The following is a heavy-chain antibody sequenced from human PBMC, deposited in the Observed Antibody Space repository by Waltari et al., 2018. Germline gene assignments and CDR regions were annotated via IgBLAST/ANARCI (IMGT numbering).Heavy chain of an antibody. CDR3: ARAGDGRYYGSGWRAAFDI. J-gene: IGHJ3*02. D-gene: IGHD3-10*01. CDR1: GGTFSSYA. Sequence: QVQLVQSGAEVKKPGSSVKVSCKACGGTFSSYAISWVRQAHGQGREWMGGIIPILGIANYAQKFQGRVTITADESTSTAYMELSSLRSEDTAVYYCARAGDGRYYGSGWRAAFDIWGQGTMVTVSS. CDR2: IIPILGIA. V-gene: IGHV1-69*04.